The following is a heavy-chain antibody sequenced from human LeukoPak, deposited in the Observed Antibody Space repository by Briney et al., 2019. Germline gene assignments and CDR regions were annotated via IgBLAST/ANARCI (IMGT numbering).Heavy chain of an antibody. CDR1: GYTFTSYG. Sequence: GASVKVSCKASGYTFTSYGISWVRQAPGQGLEWMGWISAYNGNTNYAQKLQGRVTMTTDTSTSTAYMELRSLRSDDTAVYYCARDRGGSRITIFGVVIIPDLDYWGQGTLVTVSS. D-gene: IGHD3-3*01. CDR2: ISAYNGNT. CDR3: ARDRGGSRITIFGVVIIPDLDY. V-gene: IGHV1-18*01. J-gene: IGHJ4*02.